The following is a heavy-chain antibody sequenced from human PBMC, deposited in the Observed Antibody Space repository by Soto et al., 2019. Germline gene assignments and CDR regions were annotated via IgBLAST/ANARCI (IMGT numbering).Heavy chain of an antibody. J-gene: IGHJ4*02. V-gene: IGHV1-2*02. CDR2: IGPESGAT. Sequence: ASVEVSCKTSGYTFTGHYMHWVRQAPEQGPEWMGEIGPESGATRYAQKFRGRVTMTRDTSITTVYMELNNLSPDDTAVYYCGRGRSGQIVVFYWGQGTPVTVSS. CDR1: GYTFTGHY. D-gene: IGHD1-26*01. CDR3: GRGRSGQIVVFY.